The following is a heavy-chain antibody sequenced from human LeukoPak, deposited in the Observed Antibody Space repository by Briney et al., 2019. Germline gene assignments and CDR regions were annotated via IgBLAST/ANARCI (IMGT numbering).Heavy chain of an antibody. Sequence: ASVKVSCKASGYTFTNYAIHWVRQAPGQRLEWMGWINAGNGNTKYSQKFQGRVTSTRDTSASTAYMYLSSLRSEDTAGYYCARLPYSSSAPFDYWGQGTLVTVSS. CDR2: INAGNGNT. V-gene: IGHV1-3*01. J-gene: IGHJ4*02. CDR3: ARLPYSSSAPFDY. CDR1: GYTFTNYA. D-gene: IGHD6-6*01.